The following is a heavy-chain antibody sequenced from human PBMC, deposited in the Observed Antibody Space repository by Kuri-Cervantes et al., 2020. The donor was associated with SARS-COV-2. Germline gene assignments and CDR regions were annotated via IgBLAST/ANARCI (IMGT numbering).Heavy chain of an antibody. V-gene: IGHV4-38-2*02. CDR1: GYSISSGYY. CDR2: IYHSGST. CDR3: ARLASSRGTREFDY. D-gene: IGHD2-8*01. Sequence: SETLSLTCTVSGYSISSGYYWGWIRQPPGKGLEWIGSIYHSGSTYYNPSLKGRVTISVDTSKNQFSLKLSSVTAADTAVYYCARLASSRGTREFDYWGQGTLVTVSS. J-gene: IGHJ4*02.